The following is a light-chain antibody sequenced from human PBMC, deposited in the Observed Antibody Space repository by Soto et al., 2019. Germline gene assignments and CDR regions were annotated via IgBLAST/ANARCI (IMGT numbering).Light chain of an antibody. CDR2: RNN. CDR1: SSSIGSNY. Sequence: QSVLTQPHSASGTPGQRVTLSCSGSSSSIGSNYVYWYQQLPGPAPKLLIYRNNQRPSGVPDRFSGSKSGTSASLAISGRRSEDEADYYCAAWDDSLSGVVFGGGTKLTVL. V-gene: IGLV1-47*01. CDR3: AAWDDSLSGVV. J-gene: IGLJ2*01.